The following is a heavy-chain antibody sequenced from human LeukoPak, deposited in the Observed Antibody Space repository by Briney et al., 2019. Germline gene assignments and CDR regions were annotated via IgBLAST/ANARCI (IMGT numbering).Heavy chain of an antibody. CDR3: ARGRKRSPFDY. V-gene: IGHV4-59*01. D-gene: IGHD1-14*01. J-gene: IGHJ4*02. CDR1: GGSISSYY. Sequence: ASETLSLTCTVSGGSISSYYCSWIRQPPGKGLEWIGYIYYTGSTNYPPSVKSRVTISVDTSKNQFSLKLSSATAPDTAVYHCARGRKRSPFDYWGQGTLVTASS. CDR2: IYYTGST.